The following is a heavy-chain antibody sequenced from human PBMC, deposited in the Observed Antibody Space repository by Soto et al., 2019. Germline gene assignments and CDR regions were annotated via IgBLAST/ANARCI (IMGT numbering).Heavy chain of an antibody. CDR3: ARQGPTKYQLLYETGYYYGMDV. CDR2: IIPIFGTA. V-gene: IGHV1-69*01. Sequence: VKVSCKASGGTFSSYAISWVRQAPGQGLEWMGGIIPIFGTANYAQKFQGRVTITADESTSTAYMELSSLRSEDTAVYYCARQGPTKYQLLYETGYYYGMDVWGQGTTVTVSS. D-gene: IGHD2-2*02. J-gene: IGHJ6*02. CDR1: GGTFSSYA.